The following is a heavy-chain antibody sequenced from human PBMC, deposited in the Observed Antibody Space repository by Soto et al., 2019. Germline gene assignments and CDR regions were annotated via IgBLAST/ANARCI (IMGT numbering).Heavy chain of an antibody. CDR2: IGSDGSNI. Sequence: QVQLVESGGGVVQPGSSLRLSCAASGFTFRNYVMHWVRQAPGKGLEWVAVIGSDGSNIHYADSVKGRFTISRDNSKNTLYLQMNSLRAEDTDLYYCANDSCYCTHTRCHCLVVVFDSWGQGSLVTVSS. D-gene: IGHD2-2*01. CDR3: ANDSCYCTHTRCHCLVVVFDS. V-gene: IGHV3-30*18. J-gene: IGHJ4*02. CDR1: GFTFRNYV.